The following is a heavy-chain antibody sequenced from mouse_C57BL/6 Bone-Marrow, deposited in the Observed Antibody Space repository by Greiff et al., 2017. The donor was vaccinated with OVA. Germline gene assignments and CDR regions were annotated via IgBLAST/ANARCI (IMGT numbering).Heavy chain of an antibody. V-gene: IGHV1-18*01. J-gene: IGHJ1*03. CDR2: INPNNGGT. CDR1: GYTFTDYN. CDR3: ARRDYGSSYGYWYFDV. Sequence: VQLQQSGPELVKPGASVKIPCKASGYTFTDYNMDWVKQSHGKSLEWIGDINPNNGGTIYNQKFKGKATLTVDKSSSTAYMELRSLTSEDTAVYYCARRDYGSSYGYWYFDVWGTGTTVTVSS. D-gene: IGHD1-1*01.